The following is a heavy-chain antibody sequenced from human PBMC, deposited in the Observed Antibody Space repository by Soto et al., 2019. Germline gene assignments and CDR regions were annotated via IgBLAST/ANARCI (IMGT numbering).Heavy chain of an antibody. Sequence: PSETLSLTCTVSGGSISSYYWSWIRQPPGKGLEWFGYIYYSGSTYYNPFLKSRVTISVDTSKNQFSLKLSSVTAADTAVYYCAREVAAASTSEPDSYYYGMDVWGQGTTVTVSS. CDR2: IYYSGST. CDR3: AREVAAASTSEPDSYYYGMDV. J-gene: IGHJ6*02. CDR1: GGSISSYY. D-gene: IGHD6-13*01. V-gene: IGHV4-59*01.